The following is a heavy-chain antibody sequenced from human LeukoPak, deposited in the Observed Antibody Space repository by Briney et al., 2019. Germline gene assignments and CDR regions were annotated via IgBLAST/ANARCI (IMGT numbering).Heavy chain of an antibody. CDR2: IYYSGST. Sequence: GSLRLSCAASGFTFSSYTMNWVRQAPGKGLEWIGYIYYSGSTNYNPPLKSRVTISVDTSKNQFSLKLSSVTAADTAVYYCASGIAALYFQHWGQGTLVTVSS. V-gene: IGHV4-59*01. J-gene: IGHJ1*01. CDR3: ASGIAALYFQH. D-gene: IGHD6-13*01. CDR1: GFTFSSYT.